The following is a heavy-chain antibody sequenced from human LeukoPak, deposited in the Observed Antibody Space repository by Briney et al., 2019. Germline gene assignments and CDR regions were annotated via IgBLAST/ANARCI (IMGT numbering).Heavy chain of an antibody. J-gene: IGHJ4*02. CDR3: ARDLSDIVVEGY. CDR2: INPNSGGT. CDR1: GYTFTGYY. D-gene: IGHD2-2*01. V-gene: IGHV1-2*02. Sequence: ASVKVSCKASGYTFTGYYMHWVRQAPGQGLEWMGWINPNSGGTNYAQKFQGRVTMTRDTSISTAYMELSRLRSDDTAVYYCARDLSDIVVEGYWGQGTLVTVTS.